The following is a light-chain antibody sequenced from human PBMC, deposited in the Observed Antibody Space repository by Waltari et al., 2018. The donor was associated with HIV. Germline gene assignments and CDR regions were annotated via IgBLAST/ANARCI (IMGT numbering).Light chain of an antibody. Sequence: QSVLTQPPSVSAAPGQKVTISCSGSSSNIWRNYVSWYQQLPGAAPKPLIYDKTERPSGIPDRFSGSKSGTSATLGITGLQTGDEADYYCGTWDSSLGGWVFGGGTKLAVL. CDR1: SSNIWRNY. CDR3: GTWDSSLGGWV. J-gene: IGLJ3*02. V-gene: IGLV1-51*01. CDR2: DKT.